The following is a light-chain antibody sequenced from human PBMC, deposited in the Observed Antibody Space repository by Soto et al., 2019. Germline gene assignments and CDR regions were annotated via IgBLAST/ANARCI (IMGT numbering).Light chain of an antibody. V-gene: IGKV1-17*01. J-gene: IGKJ1*01. CDR1: QGVRND. CDR2: DAS. Sequence: DLQMTQSPSSLSASVGDRVTITCRASQGVRNDLGWYQQKPGKAPELLIYDASSLPSGVPSRFSGSGSGTEFTLTISSLQPEDFATYYCLQYNSYALTFGQGTKVDIQ. CDR3: LQYNSYALT.